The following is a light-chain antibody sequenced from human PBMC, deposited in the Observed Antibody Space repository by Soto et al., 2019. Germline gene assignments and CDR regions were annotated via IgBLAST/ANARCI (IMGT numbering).Light chain of an antibody. CDR1: SSYVGGYNY. Sequence: ALTQPASVSGSPGQSITISCTGTSSYVGGYNYVSWYQQHPGKAPKLMIYEVSNRPSGVSNRFSGSKSDNTASLTISGLQAEDEADYYCVSHISVAYRSIYVFGTGTKVTVL. V-gene: IGLV2-14*01. J-gene: IGLJ1*01. CDR3: VSHISVAYRSIYV. CDR2: EVS.